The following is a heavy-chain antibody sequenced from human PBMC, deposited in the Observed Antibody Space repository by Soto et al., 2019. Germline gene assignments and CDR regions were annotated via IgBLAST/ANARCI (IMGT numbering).Heavy chain of an antibody. CDR2: IYWDDDK. CDR3: AHTWEYSGYDRPRAGAFDI. V-gene: IGHV2-5*02. Sequence: SGPTLVKPTQTLTLTCTFSGFSLSTSGVGVGWIRQPPGKALEWLALIYWDDDKRYSPSLKSRLTITKDTSKNQVVLTMTNMDPVDTATYYCAHTWEYSGYDRPRAGAFDIWGQGTMVTVSS. J-gene: IGHJ3*02. CDR1: GFSLSTSGVG. D-gene: IGHD5-12*01.